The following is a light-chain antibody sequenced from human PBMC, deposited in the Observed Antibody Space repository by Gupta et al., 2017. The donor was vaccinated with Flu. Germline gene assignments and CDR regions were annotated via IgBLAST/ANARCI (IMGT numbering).Light chain of an antibody. J-gene: IGLJ1*01. CDR1: SSNIGNNY. Sequence: QSLLTQPPSMSAAPGPKVTISCSGTSSNIGNNYVSWYQHLPGTAPKLLIYDNDKRPSGIPDRFSGSQSGTSATLDITGLQTGDEADYYCGTWDSSLSAYVFATGTKVTVL. CDR2: DND. V-gene: IGLV1-51*01. CDR3: GTWDSSLSAYV.